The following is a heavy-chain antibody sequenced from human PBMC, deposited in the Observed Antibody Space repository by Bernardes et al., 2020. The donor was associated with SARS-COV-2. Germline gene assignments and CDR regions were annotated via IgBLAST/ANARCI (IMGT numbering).Heavy chain of an antibody. CDR1: GGSISNYY. J-gene: IGHJ5*02. CDR3: ARLTRVAATDNWFDP. D-gene: IGHD6-13*01. Sequence: LSLTCSVSGGSISNYYWTWLRQPPGKGLEWIGHIHYSGSTNYNPSLKSRLTISVDTSKSQFSLRLTSVTAADTAVYYCARLTRVAATDNWFDPWGQGTLVTVSS. CDR2: IHYSGST. V-gene: IGHV4-59*01.